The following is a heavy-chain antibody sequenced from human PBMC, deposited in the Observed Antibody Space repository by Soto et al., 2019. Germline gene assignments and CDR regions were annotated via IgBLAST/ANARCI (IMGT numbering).Heavy chain of an antibody. J-gene: IGHJ4*02. CDR2: ISSSSSYI. V-gene: IGHV3-21*01. CDR1: GFTFSSYS. Sequence: GGSLRLSCAASGFTFSSYSMNWVRQAPGKGLEWVSSISSSSSYIYYADSVKGRFTISRDNAKNTLYLQLNSLRAEDTAVYYCERDQGYCSGGSCSVAGYWGQGTLVTVSS. CDR3: ERDQGYCSGGSCSVAGY. D-gene: IGHD2-15*01.